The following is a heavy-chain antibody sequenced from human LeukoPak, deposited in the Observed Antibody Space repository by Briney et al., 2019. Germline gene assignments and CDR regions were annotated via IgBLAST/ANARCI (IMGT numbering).Heavy chain of an antibody. J-gene: IGHJ5*02. V-gene: IGHV5-51*01. CDR2: IYPGDSDT. CDR1: GYSFTSYW. CDR3: ARLSITIFGVPRGCFDP. D-gene: IGHD3-3*01. Sequence: GESLKISCKGSGYSFTSYWIGWVRQMPGKGLEWMGIIYPGDSDTRYSPSFQGQVTISADKSISTAFLQWSSLKASDTAMYYCARLSITIFGVPRGCFDPWGQGTLVTVSS.